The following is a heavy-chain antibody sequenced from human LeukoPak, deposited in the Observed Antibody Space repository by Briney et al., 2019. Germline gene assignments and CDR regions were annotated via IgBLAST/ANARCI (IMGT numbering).Heavy chain of an antibody. Sequence: GGSLRLSCAASGFTFSSYSMNWVRQAPGKGLKWVSYISSSGSTIYYADSVKGRFTITRDNAKNSLYLQMNSLRAEDTAVYYCARGRITMVRTYGMDVWGQGTTVTVSS. CDR1: GFTFSSYS. V-gene: IGHV3-48*04. CDR3: ARGRITMVRTYGMDV. D-gene: IGHD3-10*01. CDR2: ISSSGSTI. J-gene: IGHJ6*02.